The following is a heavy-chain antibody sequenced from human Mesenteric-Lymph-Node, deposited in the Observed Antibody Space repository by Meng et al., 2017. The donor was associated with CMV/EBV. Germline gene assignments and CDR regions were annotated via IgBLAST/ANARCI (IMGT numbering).Heavy chain of an antibody. V-gene: IGHV1-2*02. CDR1: GYTFTGYY. CDR2: INSKSGGT. J-gene: IGHJ6*02. CDR3: ARVESFDFWSGYYYGMDV. D-gene: IGHD3-3*01. Sequence: ASVKVSCKASGYTFTGYYMHWVRQAPGQGLEWMGWINSKSGGTKYAQKYQGRVTMTRDTSISTAYMELSRLRSDDTAVYYCARVESFDFWSGYYYGMDVWGQGTTVTVSS.